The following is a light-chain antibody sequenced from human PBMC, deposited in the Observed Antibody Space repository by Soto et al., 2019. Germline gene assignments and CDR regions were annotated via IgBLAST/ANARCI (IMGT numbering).Light chain of an antibody. CDR2: AAS. J-gene: IGKJ5*01. CDR3: QKPISFPIT. Sequence: DIQMTHSPSSVSASVGDRLTITCRTSQDISTWLAWYQQKTGKAPKILIYAASNLQSGVPSRFSGSGSGTYFTLTIRRLQPEDSATYYCQKPISFPITCGQGTRLEIK. CDR1: QDISTW. V-gene: IGKV1D-12*01.